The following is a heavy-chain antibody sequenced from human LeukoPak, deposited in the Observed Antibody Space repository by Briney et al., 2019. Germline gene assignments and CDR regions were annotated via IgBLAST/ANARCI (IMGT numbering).Heavy chain of an antibody. V-gene: IGHV3-30*02. J-gene: IGHJ4*02. Sequence: PGGSLRLSCAASGFTFSSYGMHWVRQAPGKGLEWVAFIRYDGSNKYYADSVKGRFTISRDNSKNTLYLQMNSLRAEDTAVYYCAKDGLAQQLMLDFDYWGQGTLVTVSS. D-gene: IGHD6-13*01. CDR2: IRYDGSNK. CDR1: GFTFSSYG. CDR3: AKDGLAQQLMLDFDY.